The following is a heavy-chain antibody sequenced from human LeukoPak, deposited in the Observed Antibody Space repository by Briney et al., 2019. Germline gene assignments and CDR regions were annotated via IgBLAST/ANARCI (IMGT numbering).Heavy chain of an antibody. V-gene: IGHV3-73*01. D-gene: IGHD3-10*01. J-gene: IGHJ3*02. Sequence: PGGSLRLSCAASGFTFSGSAMHWVRQASGKGLEWVGRIRSKANSYATAYAASVKGRFTISRDDSKNTAYLQMNSLKTEDTAVHYCSGSDAFDIWGQGTMVTVSS. CDR2: IRSKANSYAT. CDR3: SGSDAFDI. CDR1: GFTFSGSA.